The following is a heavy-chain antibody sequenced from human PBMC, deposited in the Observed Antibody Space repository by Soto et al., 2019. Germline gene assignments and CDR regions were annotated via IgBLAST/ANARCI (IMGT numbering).Heavy chain of an antibody. J-gene: IGHJ4*02. V-gene: IGHV4-31*03. CDR2: IYYSGIT. CDR3: ARWPQLEPRFDY. Sequence: QVQLQESGPGLVKPSQTLSLTCTVSSGSISSCRYYWSWIRQHPGKGLEWIGYIYYSGITYYNPSLKSRVTISVDTSKNQFSLKLSSVTAADTAVYYCARWPQLEPRFDYRGQGTLVIVSS. D-gene: IGHD1-1*01. CDR1: SGSISSCRYY.